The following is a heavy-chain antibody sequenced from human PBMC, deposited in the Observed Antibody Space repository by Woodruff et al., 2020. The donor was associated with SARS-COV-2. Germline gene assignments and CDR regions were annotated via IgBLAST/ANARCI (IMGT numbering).Heavy chain of an antibody. D-gene: IGHD6-13*01. Sequence: AYAASVKGRFTISRDDSKNTAYLQMNSLKTEDTAVYYFNRIVSCWSRLPDYWGQGTLVTVSS. V-gene: IGHV3-73*01. J-gene: IGHJ4*02. CDR3: NRIVSCWSRLPDY.